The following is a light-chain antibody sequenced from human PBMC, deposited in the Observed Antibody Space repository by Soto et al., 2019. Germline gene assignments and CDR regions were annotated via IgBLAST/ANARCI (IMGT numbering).Light chain of an antibody. V-gene: IGLV2-23*02. CDR3: FSYAGDSVYV. J-gene: IGLJ1*01. Sequence: QSVLAQPASVSGSPRQSMTMSCTGTNSDVGSYNLVSWFRQHPGKAPKLVIYEVTKRPSGVSDRFSGSKSGNTASLTISGLQAEDEADYYCFSYAGDSVYVFGTGTKVTVL. CDR1: NSDVGSYNL. CDR2: EVT.